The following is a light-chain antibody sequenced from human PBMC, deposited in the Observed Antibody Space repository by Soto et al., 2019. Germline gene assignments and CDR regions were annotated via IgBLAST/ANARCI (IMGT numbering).Light chain of an antibody. CDR1: QSISSW. Sequence: DIQMTQSPSTLSASVGDRVTITCRASQSISSWLAWYQQKPGKAPKLLIYKASSLESGFPSRFSGSGSGTEFTLTISSLQPDDFATYYCQQYNSYWWTFGQGTKVEIK. CDR2: KAS. CDR3: QQYNSYWWT. J-gene: IGKJ1*01. V-gene: IGKV1-5*03.